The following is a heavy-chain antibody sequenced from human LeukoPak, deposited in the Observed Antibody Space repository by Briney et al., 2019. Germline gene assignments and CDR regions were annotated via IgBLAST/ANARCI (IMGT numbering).Heavy chain of an antibody. CDR1: GFIFSNYE. V-gene: IGHV3-15*01. J-gene: IGHJ3*02. D-gene: IGHD5-18*01. CDR3: TTEGYSYGYHAFDI. Sequence: PGGSLRLSCAASGFIFSNYEMHWVRQAPGKGLEWVGRIKSKTDGETTDYAAPVKGRSTISRDDSKNTLYLQMNSLKTEDTAVYYCTTEGYSYGYHAFDIWGQGTMVTVSS. CDR2: IKSKTDGETT.